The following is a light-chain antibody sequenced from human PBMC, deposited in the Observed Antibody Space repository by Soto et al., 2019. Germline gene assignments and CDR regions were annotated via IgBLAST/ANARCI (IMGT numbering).Light chain of an antibody. CDR1: QIINLW. CDR3: QQYETYSGT. Sequence: DIQMTQSPSSLSASVGDRVTITCRASQIINLWLAWYQQKPGKAPKLLIYRASNLVNGVPSRFSGSGSGTEFTLTISSLQPDDFSIYYCQQYETYSGTFGPGTKVDL. V-gene: IGKV1-5*03. J-gene: IGKJ3*01. CDR2: RAS.